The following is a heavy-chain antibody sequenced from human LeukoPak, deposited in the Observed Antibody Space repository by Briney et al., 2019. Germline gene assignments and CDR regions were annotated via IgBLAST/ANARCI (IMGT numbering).Heavy chain of an antibody. J-gene: IGHJ5*02. CDR3: ARDYYGSSSGFDP. D-gene: IGHD3-10*01. CDR1: GGSIGSYY. V-gene: IGHV4-59*01. Sequence: SETLSLTCTVSGGSIGSYYWSWIRQPPGKGLEWIGYIYYSGSTNYNPSLKSRVTISVDTSKNQFSLKLSSVTAADTAVYYCARDYYGSSSGFDPWGQGTLVTVSS. CDR2: IYYSGST.